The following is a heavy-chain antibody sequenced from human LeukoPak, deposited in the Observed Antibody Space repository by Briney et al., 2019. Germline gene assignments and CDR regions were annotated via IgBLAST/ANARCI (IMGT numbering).Heavy chain of an antibody. Sequence: RPGGSLRLSCAASGFTFSSYAMSWVRQAPGKGLEWVANIKQDGSEKYYVDSVKGRFTISRDNAKNSLYLQMNSLRAEDTAVYYCARESVVVVAAKAYNWFDPWGQGTLVTVSS. V-gene: IGHV3-7*01. J-gene: IGHJ5*02. CDR3: ARESVVVVAAKAYNWFDP. D-gene: IGHD2-15*01. CDR1: GFTFSSYA. CDR2: IKQDGSEK.